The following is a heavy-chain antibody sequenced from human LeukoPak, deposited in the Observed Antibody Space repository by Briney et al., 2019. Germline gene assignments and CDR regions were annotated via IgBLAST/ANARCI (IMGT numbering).Heavy chain of an antibody. CDR3: ARDGAYYYDSSGYYYVTWFDP. V-gene: IGHV4-4*07. J-gene: IGHJ5*02. D-gene: IGHD3-22*01. CDR2: IYTSGST. CDR1: GGSISSYY. Sequence: SETLSLTCTVSGGSISSYYWSWIRQPAGKGLEWIGRIYTSGSTNYNPSLKSRVTMSVDTSKNQFSLKLSSVTAAATAVYYCARDGAYYYDSSGYYYVTWFDPWGQGTLVTVSS.